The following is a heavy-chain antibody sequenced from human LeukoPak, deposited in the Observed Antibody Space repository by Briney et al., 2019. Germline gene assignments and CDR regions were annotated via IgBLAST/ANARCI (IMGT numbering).Heavy chain of an antibody. D-gene: IGHD3-22*01. CDR3: ARGSKDYYDSSGYYYF. CDR2: MNPNSGNT. CDR1: GYTFTSYD. J-gene: IGHJ4*02. V-gene: IGHV1-8*01. Sequence: ASVKVSCKASGYTFTSYDINWVRQAPGQGLEWMGWMNPNSGNTGYAQKFQGRVTMTRNTSISTAYMELSSLRSEDTAVYYCARGSKDYYDSSGYYYFWGQGTLATVSS.